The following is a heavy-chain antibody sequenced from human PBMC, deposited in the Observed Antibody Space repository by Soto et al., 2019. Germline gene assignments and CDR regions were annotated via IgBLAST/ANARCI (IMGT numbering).Heavy chain of an antibody. D-gene: IGHD6-19*01. CDR1: GFSLSTSGMC. Sequence: GPTLVNPTQTLTLTCTFSGFSLSTSGMCVSWIRQPPGKALEWLARIDWDDDKYYSTSLKTRLTISKDTSKNQVVLTMTNMDPVDTATYYCARIRSRGIAVAGYYYYYMDVWRKGTTVTVSS. V-gene: IGHV2-70*11. J-gene: IGHJ6*03. CDR3: ARIRSRGIAVAGYYYYYMDV. CDR2: IDWDDDK.